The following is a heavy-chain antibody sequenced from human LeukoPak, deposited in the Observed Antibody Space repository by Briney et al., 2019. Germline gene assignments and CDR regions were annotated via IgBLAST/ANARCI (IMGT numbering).Heavy chain of an antibody. CDR1: GGSISSYY. Sequence: PSETLSLTCTVSGGSISSYYWSWIRQPPGKGLEWIGYVYYSGTTNYNPSLKSRVTISVDTSKNQFSLKLSSVTAADTAVYYCASDYGDYEGAFDIWGQGTMVTVSS. D-gene: IGHD4-17*01. CDR3: ASDYGDYEGAFDI. V-gene: IGHV4-59*01. CDR2: VYYSGTT. J-gene: IGHJ3*02.